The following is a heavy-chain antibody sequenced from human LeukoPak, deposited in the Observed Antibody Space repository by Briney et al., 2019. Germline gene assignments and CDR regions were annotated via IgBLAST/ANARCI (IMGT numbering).Heavy chain of an antibody. CDR3: ARDPVPGRGWWFDP. V-gene: IGHV3-21*01. J-gene: IGHJ5*02. CDR1: GFTFSSYS. D-gene: IGHD3-22*01. Sequence: PGGSLRLSCAASGFTFSSYSMNWVRQAPGKGLEWVSSISSSSSYIYYADSVKGRFTISRDNAKNSLYLQMNSLRAEDTAVYYCARDPVPGRGWWFDPWGQGTLVTVSS. CDR2: ISSSSSYI.